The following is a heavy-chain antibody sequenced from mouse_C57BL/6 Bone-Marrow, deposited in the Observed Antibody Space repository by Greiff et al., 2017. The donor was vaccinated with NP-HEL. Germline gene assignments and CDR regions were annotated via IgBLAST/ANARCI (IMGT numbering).Heavy chain of an antibody. CDR3: ASGDYYGSRDWYFDV. J-gene: IGHJ1*03. CDR2: LSTYYGDA. V-gene: IGHV1-67*01. Sequence: QVQLQQSGPELVRPGVSVKISCKGSGYTFPDYAMHWVKPSHAKSLEWIGVLSTYYGDASYNQKFKDKAPMTVYKSSSTAYMELARLTSEDSAVYYCASGDYYGSRDWYFDVWGTGTTVTVSS. D-gene: IGHD1-1*01. CDR1: GYTFPDYA.